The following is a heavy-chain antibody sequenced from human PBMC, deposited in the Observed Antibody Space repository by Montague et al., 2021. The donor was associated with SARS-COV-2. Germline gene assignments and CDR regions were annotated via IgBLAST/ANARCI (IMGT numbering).Heavy chain of an antibody. CDR3: ARGAGYSSSWYLAFEI. Sequence: SETLSLTCTVSSGSISSYYWSWIRQPPGKGLEWIGYIYYSGSTNYSPSLKSRVTISVDTSKNQFSLKLSSVTAADTAVYYCARGAGYSSSWYLAFEIWGQGTTVTVSS. CDR1: SGSISSYY. J-gene: IGHJ3*02. V-gene: IGHV4-59*01. CDR2: IYYSGST. D-gene: IGHD6-13*01.